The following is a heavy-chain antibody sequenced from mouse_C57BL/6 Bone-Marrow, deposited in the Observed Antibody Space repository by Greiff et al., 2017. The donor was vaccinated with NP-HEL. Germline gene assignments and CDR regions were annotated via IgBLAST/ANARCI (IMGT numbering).Heavy chain of an antibody. CDR1: GYTFTSYW. Sequence: QVQLQQPGAELVRPGTSVKLSCKASGYTFTSYWMHRVKQRPGQGLEWIGVIDPSDSYTNYNQKFKGKATLTVDTSSSTAYMQLSSLTSEDSAVYYCARDYGNFYFDYWGQGTTLTVSS. CDR3: ARDYGNFYFDY. J-gene: IGHJ2*01. D-gene: IGHD2-1*01. CDR2: IDPSDSYT. V-gene: IGHV1-59*01.